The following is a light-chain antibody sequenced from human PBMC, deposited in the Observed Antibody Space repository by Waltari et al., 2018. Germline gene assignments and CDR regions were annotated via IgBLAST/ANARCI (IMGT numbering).Light chain of an antibody. CDR3: QSTDNSGTYVV. V-gene: IGLV3-25*03. CDR2: KDT. Sequence: SYELTQPPSVSVSPGQTARITCSGDALPRQYSFWYQQRSGQAPVLVIYKDTERPSGIPERFSGSSSGTRVTSTISGVQAQDEADYYCQSTDNSGTYVVFGGGTKLTVL. CDR1: ALPRQY. J-gene: IGLJ2*01.